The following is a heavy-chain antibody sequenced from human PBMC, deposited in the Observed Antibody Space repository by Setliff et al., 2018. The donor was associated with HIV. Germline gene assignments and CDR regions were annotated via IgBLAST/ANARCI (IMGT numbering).Heavy chain of an antibody. CDR2: IDSSGTT. CDR1: GGSFGVYR. Sequence: SETLSLTCTISGGSFGVYRWSWIRQSAGRGLEWIGRIDSSGTTDYKPSLKGRVAISVDTSRNQFSLMVTSVTAADTAVYFCARDRHSSGLGSYGPWGPGILVTVSS. D-gene: IGHD3-10*01. J-gene: IGHJ5*02. V-gene: IGHV4-4*07. CDR3: ARDRHSSGLGSYGP.